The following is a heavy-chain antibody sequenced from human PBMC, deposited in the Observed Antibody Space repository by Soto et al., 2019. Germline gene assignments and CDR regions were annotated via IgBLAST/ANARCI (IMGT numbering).Heavy chain of an antibody. V-gene: IGHV1-46*01. CDR3: ARDQRVPAYYDFWSGYYTGQGRGWFDP. CDR2: INPSGGST. CDR1: GYTFTSYY. J-gene: IGHJ5*02. D-gene: IGHD3-3*01. Sequence: ASVKVSCKASGYTFTSYYMHWVRQAPGQGLEWMGIINPSGGSTSYAQKFQGRVTMTRDTSTSTVYMELSSLRSEDTAVYHCARDQRVPAYYDFWSGYYTGQGRGWFDPWGQGTLVTVSS.